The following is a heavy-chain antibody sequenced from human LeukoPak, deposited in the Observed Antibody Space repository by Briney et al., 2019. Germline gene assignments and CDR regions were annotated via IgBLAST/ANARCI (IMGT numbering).Heavy chain of an antibody. Sequence: GGSLRLSCAASGFTFSTYAMSWVRQASGKGLEWVSGVSGSGRSTYYADSVKGRFTISRDNSKNTLYLQMNSLRAEDTAVYYCAKDRRGTYFGTMDIWGQGTTVTVSS. CDR2: VSGSGRST. CDR3: AKDRRGTYFGTMDI. D-gene: IGHD1-26*01. V-gene: IGHV3-23*01. CDR1: GFTFSTYA. J-gene: IGHJ6*02.